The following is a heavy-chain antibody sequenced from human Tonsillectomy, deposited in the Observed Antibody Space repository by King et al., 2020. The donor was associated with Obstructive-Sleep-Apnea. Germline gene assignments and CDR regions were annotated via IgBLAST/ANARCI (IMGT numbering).Heavy chain of an antibody. CDR3: TRDATGYYYDSSGYYGYYYYGMDV. CDR2: IRSKAYGGTT. V-gene: IGHV3-49*03. J-gene: IGHJ6*02. D-gene: IGHD3-22*01. CDR1: GFTFGDYA. Sequence: VQLVESGGGLVQPGRSLRLSCTASGFTFGDYAMSWFRQAPGKGLEWVGFIRSKAYGGTTEYAASVKGRFTISRDDSKSIAYLQMNSLKTEDTAVYYCTRDATGYYYDSSGYYGYYYYGMDVWGQGTTVTVSS.